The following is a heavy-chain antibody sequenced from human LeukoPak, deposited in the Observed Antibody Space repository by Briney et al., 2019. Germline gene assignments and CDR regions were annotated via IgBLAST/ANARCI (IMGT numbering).Heavy chain of an antibody. D-gene: IGHD3-16*01. CDR2: IYHSGST. Sequence: SETLSLTCTVSGGSISSGGYYWSWIRQPPGKGLEWIGYIYHSGSTYYNPSLKSRVTISVDRSKNQFSLKLSSVTAADTAVYYCARGRGGALGYWGQGTLVTVSS. CDR3: ARGRGGALGY. J-gene: IGHJ4*02. V-gene: IGHV4-30-2*01. CDR1: GGSISSGGYY.